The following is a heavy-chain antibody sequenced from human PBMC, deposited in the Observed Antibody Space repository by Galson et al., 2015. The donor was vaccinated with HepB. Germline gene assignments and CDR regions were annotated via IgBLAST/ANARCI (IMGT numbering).Heavy chain of an antibody. D-gene: IGHD3-10*01. CDR3: ARDRPLGSYDF. J-gene: IGHJ4*02. CDR1: GFTFSSYW. CDR2: IKEDGSEK. V-gene: IGHV3-7*03. Sequence: SLRLSCAASGFTFSSYWMSWVRQAPGKGLEWVPNIKEDGSEKYFVDSVKGRFTISRDNAKNSVYLQMNKLRVEDTALYYCARDRPLGSYDFWGRGTLVTVSA.